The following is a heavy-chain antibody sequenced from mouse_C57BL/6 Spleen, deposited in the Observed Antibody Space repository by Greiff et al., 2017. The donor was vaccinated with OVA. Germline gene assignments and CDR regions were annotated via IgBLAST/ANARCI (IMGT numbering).Heavy chain of an antibody. D-gene: IGHD1-1*01. V-gene: IGHV1-52*01. CDR1: GYTFTSYW. J-gene: IGHJ3*01. CDR2: IDPSDSET. CDR3: ARGYYYGSSSFFAY. Sequence: LQQPGAELVRPGSSVKLSCKASGYTFTSYWMHWVKQRPIQGLEWIGNIDPSDSETHYNQKFKDKATLTVDKSSSTAYMQLSSLTSEDSAVYYCARGYYYGSSSFFAYWGQGTLVTVSA.